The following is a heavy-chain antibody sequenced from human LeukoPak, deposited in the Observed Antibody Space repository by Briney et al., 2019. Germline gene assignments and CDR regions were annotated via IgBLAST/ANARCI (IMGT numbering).Heavy chain of an antibody. CDR1: GFTVSRNY. J-gene: IGHJ5*02. V-gene: IGHV3-53*01. Sequence: PGGSLRLSCAASGFTVSRNYMSWVRQSPGKGLYWVSVIFSSGSTYYADSVRGRFTISRDNSKNMLYLQMNSLRAEDTAVYYCARAFIVGATRWFDPWGQGTLVTVSS. D-gene: IGHD1-26*01. CDR3: ARAFIVGATRWFDP. CDR2: IFSSGST.